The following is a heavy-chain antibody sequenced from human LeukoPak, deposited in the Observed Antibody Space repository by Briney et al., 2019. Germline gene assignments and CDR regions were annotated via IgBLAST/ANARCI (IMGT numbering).Heavy chain of an antibody. V-gene: IGHV1-18*01. CDR3: ARGGYDILTGPNWFDP. CDR2: ISAYNGNT. J-gene: IGHJ5*02. D-gene: IGHD3-9*01. CDR1: GYTVTSYG. Sequence: ASVKVSCKASGYTVTSYGISWVRQAPGHRLEWMGWISAYNGNTNYAQKLQGRVTMTTDPSTSTAYMELRSLRSDDTAVYYCARGGYDILTGPNWFDPWGQGTLVTVSS.